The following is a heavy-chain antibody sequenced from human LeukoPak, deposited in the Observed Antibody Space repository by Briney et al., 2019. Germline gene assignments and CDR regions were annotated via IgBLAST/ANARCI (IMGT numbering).Heavy chain of an antibody. CDR3: ARDYRMVRGVINKYYFDY. Sequence: ASVKVSCKASGYTFTSYYMHWVRQAPGQGLEWMGIINPSGGSTSYAQKFQGRVTITADKSTSTAYMELSSLRSEDTAVYYCARDYRMVRGVINKYYFDYWGQGTLVTVSS. CDR2: INPSGGST. V-gene: IGHV1-46*01. J-gene: IGHJ4*02. D-gene: IGHD3-10*01. CDR1: GYTFTSYY.